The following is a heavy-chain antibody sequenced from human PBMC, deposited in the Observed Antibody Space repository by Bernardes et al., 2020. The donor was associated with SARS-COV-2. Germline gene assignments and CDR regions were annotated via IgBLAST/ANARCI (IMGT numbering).Heavy chain of an antibody. V-gene: IGHV3-30*18. J-gene: IGHJ6*02. CDR2: ISYDGSNT. CDR1: GFTFSSYG. D-gene: IGHD3-3*01. CDR3: AKDGERTYYDFWSGYYAWDPYYYYGMDV. Sequence: GGSLRLSCAASGFTFSSYGMHWVRQAPGKGLEWVAVISYDGSNTYYADSVKGRFTISRDNSKNTLYLQMNSLRAEDTAVYYCAKDGERTYYDFWSGYYAWDPYYYYGMDVWGQGTTVTVSS.